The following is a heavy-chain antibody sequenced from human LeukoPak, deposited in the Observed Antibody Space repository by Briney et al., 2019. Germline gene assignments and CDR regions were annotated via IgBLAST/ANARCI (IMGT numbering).Heavy chain of an antibody. V-gene: IGHV1-18*04. CDR1: GYTFTGYY. Sequence: GASVKVSCKASGYTFTGYYMHWVRQAPGQGLEWMGWINPNNGNTNYAQILQGRVTMTTDTSTSTAYMELRSLRSDDTAVYYCARTEMVRGASFDYWGQGTLVTVSS. J-gene: IGHJ4*02. CDR2: INPNNGNT. CDR3: ARTEMVRGASFDY. D-gene: IGHD3-10*01.